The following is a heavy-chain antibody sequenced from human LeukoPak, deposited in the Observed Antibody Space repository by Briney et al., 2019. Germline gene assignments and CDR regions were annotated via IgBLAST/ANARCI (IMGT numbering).Heavy chain of an antibody. Sequence: GGSLRLSCAASGFTFSDYYMSWIRQASGKGLEWVSYISSSGSTIYYADSVKGRFTISRDNAKNSLYLQMNSLRAEDTAVYYCATTTSLGANAFDIWGQGTMVTVSS. D-gene: IGHD2-2*01. V-gene: IGHV3-11*01. J-gene: IGHJ3*02. CDR3: ATTTSLGANAFDI. CDR2: ISSSGSTI. CDR1: GFTFSDYY.